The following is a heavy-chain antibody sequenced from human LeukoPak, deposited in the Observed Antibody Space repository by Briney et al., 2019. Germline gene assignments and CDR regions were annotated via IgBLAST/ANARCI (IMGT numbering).Heavy chain of an antibody. D-gene: IGHD3-3*01. V-gene: IGHV4-39*01. Sequence: SETLSLTCTVSGGSISSSSYYWGWIRQPPGKGLEWIGSIYYSGSTYYNPSLKSRVTISVDTSKNQFSLKLSSVTAADTAVYYCARSYYDFWSGYYRPNWFDPWGQGTLVTVSS. CDR2: IYYSGST. CDR1: GGSISSSSYY. J-gene: IGHJ5*02. CDR3: ARSYYDFWSGYYRPNWFDP.